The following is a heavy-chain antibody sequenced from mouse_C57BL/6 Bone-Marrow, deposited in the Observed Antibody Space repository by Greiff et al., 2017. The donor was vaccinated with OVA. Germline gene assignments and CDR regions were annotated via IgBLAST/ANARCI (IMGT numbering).Heavy chain of an antibody. Sequence: EVKLVESGAELVRPGASVKLSCTASGFNIKDDYMHWVKQRPEQGLEWIGWIDPENGDTEYASKFQGKATITAETSSNTAYLQLSSLTSEDTAVYYCTSYYSNYDFDYWGQGTTLTVSS. CDR3: TSYYSNYDFDY. CDR1: GFNIKDDY. V-gene: IGHV14-4*01. J-gene: IGHJ2*01. CDR2: IDPENGDT. D-gene: IGHD2-5*01.